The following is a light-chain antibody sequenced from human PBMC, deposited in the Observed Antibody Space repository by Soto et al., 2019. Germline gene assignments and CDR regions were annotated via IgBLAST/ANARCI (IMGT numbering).Light chain of an antibody. Sequence: EIELTQSSSFLCASVGDRVTITCRARQGISSYLAWYQQKPGKAPKLLIYAASTLQSGVTSRFSGSGSGTEFTLTIISLHPEDFATYYCQQLNSYPPLTFGGGTKLDIK. CDR3: QQLNSYPPLT. V-gene: IGKV1-9*01. CDR2: AAS. J-gene: IGKJ4*01. CDR1: QGISSY.